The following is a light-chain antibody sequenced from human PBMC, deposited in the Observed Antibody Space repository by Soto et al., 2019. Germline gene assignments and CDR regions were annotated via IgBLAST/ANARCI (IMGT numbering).Light chain of an antibody. CDR2: DVD. CDR1: SIDVGGYNY. J-gene: IGLJ1*01. CDR3: CSYAGSPYV. Sequence: ALSQLRSVSGAPGQSVAISCTGTSIDVGGYNYVSWFQQHPGQAPKVMIYDVDKRPSGVPDRFSGSKSGNTASLTISGLQAEDEADYYCCSYAGSPYVFGGGTKITVL. V-gene: IGLV2-11*01.